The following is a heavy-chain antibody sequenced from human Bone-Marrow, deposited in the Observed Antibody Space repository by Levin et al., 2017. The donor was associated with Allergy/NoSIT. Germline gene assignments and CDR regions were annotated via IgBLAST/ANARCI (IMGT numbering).Heavy chain of an antibody. J-gene: IGHJ5*02. CDR3: ARRMALLDSSSWATHPEVFDP. D-gene: IGHD6-13*01. CDR1: GGSISSSSYY. CDR2: IYYSGST. Sequence: SETLSLTCTVSGGSISSSSYYWGWIRQPPGKGLEWIGSIYYSGSTYYNPSLKSRVTISVDTSKNQFSLKLSSVTAADTAVYYCARRMALLDSSSWATHPEVFDPWGQGTLVTVSS. V-gene: IGHV4-39*01.